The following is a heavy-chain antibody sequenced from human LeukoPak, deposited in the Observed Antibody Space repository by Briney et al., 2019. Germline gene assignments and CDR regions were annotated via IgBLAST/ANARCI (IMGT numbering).Heavy chain of an antibody. CDR1: GFTFSTYA. CDR3: AKTPDIDMIEVGTSFDY. CDR2: ISGSGDNT. V-gene: IGHV3-23*01. D-gene: IGHD3-22*01. Sequence: GGSLRLSCAASGFTFSTYAMSWVRQAPGKGLEWVSVISGSGDNTYYADSVKGRFTISRDNSKNTLHLQMNNLRVEDTALYYCAKTPDIDMIEVGTSFDYWGQGTLVSVST. J-gene: IGHJ4*02.